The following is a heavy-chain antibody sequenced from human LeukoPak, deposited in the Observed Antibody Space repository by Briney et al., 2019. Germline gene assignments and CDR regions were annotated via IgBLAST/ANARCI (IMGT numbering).Heavy chain of an antibody. CDR3: ARLGSDSLWDY. V-gene: IGHV1-2*02. J-gene: IGHJ4*02. CDR1: GYSLTNYY. CDR2: INPNSGGT. D-gene: IGHD3-16*01. Sequence: ASVKVSCKAFGYSLTNYYVHWVRQAPGQGLEWMGWINPNSGGTNYAQKFQGRVTMTRDTSISTAYMELSRLRSDDTAVYYCARLGSDSLWDYWGQGTLVTVSS.